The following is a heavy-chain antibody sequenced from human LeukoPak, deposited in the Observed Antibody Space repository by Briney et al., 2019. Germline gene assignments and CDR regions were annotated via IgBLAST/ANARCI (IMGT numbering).Heavy chain of an antibody. CDR2: ISDRGDST. V-gene: IGHV3-23*01. CDR3: AKGRWGLTINNFDL. CDR1: GFTFSSYW. D-gene: IGHD3/OR15-3a*01. Sequence: GGSLRLSCAASGFTFSSYWMRWVRQAPGKGLEWVSVISDRGDSTYYGDSVKGRFTISRDSSKNTLYLQMNSLGGEDTALYYCAKGRWGLTINNFDLWGQGTMVTVSS. J-gene: IGHJ3*01.